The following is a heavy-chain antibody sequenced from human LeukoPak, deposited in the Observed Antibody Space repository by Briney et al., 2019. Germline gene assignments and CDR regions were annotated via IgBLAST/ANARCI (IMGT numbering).Heavy chain of an antibody. V-gene: IGHV1-18*01. CDR1: GYTFTSYG. CDR2: ISAYNGNT. CDR3: ARDPGYRSGWYYGGYFDY. J-gene: IGHJ4*02. D-gene: IGHD6-19*01. Sequence: ASVKVSCKASGYTFTSYGISWVRQAPGQGLEWMGWISAYNGNTNYAQKLQGRVTMTTDTSTSTAYMELRSLRSDDTAVYYCARDPGYRSGWYYGGYFDYWGQGTLVTVSS.